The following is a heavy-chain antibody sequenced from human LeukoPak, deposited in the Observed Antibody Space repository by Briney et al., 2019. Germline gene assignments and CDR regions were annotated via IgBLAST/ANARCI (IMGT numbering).Heavy chain of an antibody. D-gene: IGHD5-12*01. Sequence: SETLSLTCTVSGGSISSSSYYWGWIRQPPGKGLEWIGSIYHTGSTYYNPSLKSRVTISIDTSKNQFSLKLSSVTAADTAVYYCARLSGYGLHYYYYMDVWGSGTTVTVSS. CDR1: GGSISSSSYY. V-gene: IGHV4-39*07. CDR2: IYHTGST. CDR3: ARLSGYGLHYYYYMDV. J-gene: IGHJ6*03.